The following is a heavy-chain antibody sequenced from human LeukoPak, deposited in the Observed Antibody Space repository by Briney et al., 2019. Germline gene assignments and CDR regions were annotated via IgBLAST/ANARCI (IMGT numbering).Heavy chain of an antibody. CDR3: AGLAAAGVYYYYYYGMDV. D-gene: IGHD6-13*01. CDR1: GFTFSSYA. V-gene: IGHV3-7*01. CDR2: IKQDGSEK. Sequence: PGGSLRLSCAASGFTFSSYAMSWVCQAPGKGLEWVANIKQDGSEKYYVDSVKGRFTISRDNAKNSLYLQMNSLRAEDTAVYYCAGLAAAGVYYYYYYGMDVWGQGTTVTVSS. J-gene: IGHJ6*02.